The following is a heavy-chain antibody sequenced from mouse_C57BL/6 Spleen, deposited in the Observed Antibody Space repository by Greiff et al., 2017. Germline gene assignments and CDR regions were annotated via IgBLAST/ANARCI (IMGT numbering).Heavy chain of an antibody. D-gene: IGHD1-1*01. CDR2: IYPGDGDT. CDR3: ARGATVVAPFDY. J-gene: IGHJ2*01. CDR1: GYAFSSSW. Sequence: VQLQQSGPELVKPGASVKISCKASGYAFSSSWMNWVKQRPGKGLEWIGRIYPGDGDTNYNGKFKGKAKLTADKSSSTAYMQLSSLTSEDSAVYFCARGATVVAPFDYWGQGTTLTVSS. V-gene: IGHV1-82*01.